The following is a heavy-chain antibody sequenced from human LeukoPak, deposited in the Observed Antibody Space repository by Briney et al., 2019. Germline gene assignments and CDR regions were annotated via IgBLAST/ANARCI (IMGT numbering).Heavy chain of an antibody. D-gene: IGHD2-2*01. CDR2: INHSGST. J-gene: IGHJ6*02. CDR3: ARGDQLLHPPPYYYYYGMDV. Sequence: SQTLSLTCAVSGGSISSGGYYWSWIRQPPGKGLEWIGEINHSGSTNYNPSLKSRVTISVDTSKNQFSLKLSSVTAADTAVYYCARGDQLLHPPPYYYYYGMDVWGQGTTVTVSS. V-gene: IGHV4-30-2*01. CDR1: GGSISSGGYY.